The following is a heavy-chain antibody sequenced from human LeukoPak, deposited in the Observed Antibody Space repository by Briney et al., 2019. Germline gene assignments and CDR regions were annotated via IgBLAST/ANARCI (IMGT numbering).Heavy chain of an antibody. CDR1: GFTFSNYE. CDR2: ISSGGSTV. D-gene: IGHD3-10*01. V-gene: IGHV3-48*03. J-gene: IGHJ4*02. Sequence: GGSLRLSCAASGFTFSNYEMHWVRRAPGKGLEWVSYISSGGSTVYYADSVKGRFTVSRDDAKDSLYLQMSSLRAEDTAVYYCARGGSFVEYWGQGTLVTVSS. CDR3: ARGGSFVEY.